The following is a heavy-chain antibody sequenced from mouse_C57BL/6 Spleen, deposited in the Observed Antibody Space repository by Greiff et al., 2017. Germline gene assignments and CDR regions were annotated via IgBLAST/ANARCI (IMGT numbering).Heavy chain of an antibody. Sequence: VQLQQSGAELVRPGSSVKLSCKASGYTFTSYWMHWVKQRPIQGLEWIGNIDPSDSETPYNQKFKDKATLTVDKSSSTAYMQLSSLTSEDSAVXYCARADYYGSSYAYFDDWGQGTTLPVSS. D-gene: IGHD1-1*01. CDR2: IDPSDSET. J-gene: IGHJ2*01. CDR3: ARADYYGSSYAYFDD. V-gene: IGHV1-52*01. CDR1: GYTFTSYW.